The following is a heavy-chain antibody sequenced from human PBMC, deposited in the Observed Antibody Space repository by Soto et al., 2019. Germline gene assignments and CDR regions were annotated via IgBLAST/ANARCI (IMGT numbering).Heavy chain of an antibody. J-gene: IGHJ5*02. CDR2: IIPIFGTT. CDR1: GYTFTTYY. Sequence: SVKVSCKASGYTFTTYYMHWVQQAPGQGLEWVGRIIPIFGTTNYAQNLQGRVTISADKSTLTSYMELHSLTSDDTALYYCARDRTDSGYYTNWLDPWGQGTQVTVSS. CDR3: ARDRTDSGYYTNWLDP. D-gene: IGHD3-22*01. V-gene: IGHV1-69*06.